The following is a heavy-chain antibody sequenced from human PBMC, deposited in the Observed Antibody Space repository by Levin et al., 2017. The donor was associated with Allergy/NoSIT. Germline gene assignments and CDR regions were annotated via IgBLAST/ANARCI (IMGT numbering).Heavy chain of an antibody. CDR3: AKGSVDVLRFLEWPYAYFDY. CDR2: ISGSGGST. J-gene: IGHJ4*02. Sequence: HAGGSLRLSCAASGFTFSSYAMSWVRQAPGKGLEWVSAISGSGGSTYYADSVKGRFTISRDNSKNTLYLQMNSLRAEDTAVYYCAKGSVDVLRFLEWPYAYFDYWGQGTLVTVSS. CDR1: GFTFSSYA. V-gene: IGHV3-23*01. D-gene: IGHD3-3*01.